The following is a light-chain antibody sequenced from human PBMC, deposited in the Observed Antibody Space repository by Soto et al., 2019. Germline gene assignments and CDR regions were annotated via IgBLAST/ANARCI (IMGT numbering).Light chain of an antibody. CDR3: SSYAASESFVV. Sequence: QSALTQPPSASGSPGQSVTISCTGTSSDVGGYNYVSWYQHHPDKAPKLIIYEVYKRPSGVPDRFSGSKSGNTASLTVSGLQAEDEAEYYCSSYAASESFVVVGGGTKLTVL. V-gene: IGLV2-8*01. J-gene: IGLJ2*01. CDR2: EVY. CDR1: SSDVGGYNY.